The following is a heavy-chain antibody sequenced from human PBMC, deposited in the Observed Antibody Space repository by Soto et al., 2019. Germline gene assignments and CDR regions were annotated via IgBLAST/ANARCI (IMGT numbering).Heavy chain of an antibody. CDR3: ALYYYYYGMDV. CDR1: GFTFSSYG. CDR2: ISYDGSNK. V-gene: IGHV3-30*03. J-gene: IGHJ6*02. Sequence: HPGGSLRLSCAASGFTFSSYGMHWVRQAPGKGLEWVAVISYDGSNKYYADSVKGRFTISRDNSKNTLYLQMNSLRAEDTAVYYCALYYYYYGMDVWGQGTTVTVSS.